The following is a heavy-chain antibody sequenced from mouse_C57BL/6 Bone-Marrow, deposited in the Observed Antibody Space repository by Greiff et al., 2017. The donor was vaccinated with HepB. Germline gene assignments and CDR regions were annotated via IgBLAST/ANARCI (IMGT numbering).Heavy chain of an antibody. CDR1: GYTFTSYW. J-gene: IGHJ4*01. D-gene: IGHD1-3*01. Sequence: VQLQQPGAELVKPGASVKLSCKASGYTFTSYWMHWVKQRPGQGLEWIGMIHPNIGSTNYNEKFKSKATLTVDKSSSTAYMKLSSLTSEDSAVYYGAKKFYYYAMDYWGQGTSVTVSS. CDR3: AKKFYYYAMDY. V-gene: IGHV1-64*01. CDR2: IHPNIGST.